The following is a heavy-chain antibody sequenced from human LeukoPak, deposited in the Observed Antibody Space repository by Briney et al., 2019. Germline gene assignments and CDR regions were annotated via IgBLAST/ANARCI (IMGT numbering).Heavy chain of an antibody. CDR2: IYYSGST. CDR3: ARFSGEGDAYNLDY. Sequence: PSETLSLTCTVSGGSISSYYWSWIRQPPGKGLEWIGNIYYSGSTIYNPSLKRRVTMAVDTSKNQFSLKLSSVTAADTAVYYCARFSGEGDAYNLDYWGQGTLVTISS. CDR1: GGSISSYY. V-gene: IGHV4-59*08. D-gene: IGHD5-24*01. J-gene: IGHJ4*02.